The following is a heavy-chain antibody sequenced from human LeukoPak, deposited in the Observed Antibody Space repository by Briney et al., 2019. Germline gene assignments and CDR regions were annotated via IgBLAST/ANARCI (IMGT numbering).Heavy chain of an antibody. J-gene: IGHJ5*02. CDR3: ARESKPYYDILTGSWRFDP. D-gene: IGHD3-9*01. V-gene: IGHV1-18*01. Sequence: ASVKVSCKASGYTFTSYGISWVRQAPGQGLEWMGWISAYNGNTNYAQKFQGRVTITTDESTSTAYMELSSLRSEDTAVYYCARESKPYYDILTGSWRFDPWGQGTLVTVSS. CDR1: GYTFTSYG. CDR2: ISAYNGNT.